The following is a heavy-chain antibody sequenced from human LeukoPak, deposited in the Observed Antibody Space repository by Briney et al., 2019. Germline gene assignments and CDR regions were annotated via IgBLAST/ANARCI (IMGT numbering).Heavy chain of an antibody. J-gene: IGHJ6*03. CDR3: ARHSFVFGSYFGPYYYYYYMDV. Sequence: GGSLRLSCAASGFTFSDYYMSWIRQAPGKGLEWVSYISSSGSTIYYADSVKGRFTISRDNAKNSLYLQMNSLRAEDTAVYYCARHSFVFGSYFGPYYYYYYMDVWGKGTTVTVSS. V-gene: IGHV3-11*04. D-gene: IGHD1-26*01. CDR1: GFTFSDYY. CDR2: ISSSGSTI.